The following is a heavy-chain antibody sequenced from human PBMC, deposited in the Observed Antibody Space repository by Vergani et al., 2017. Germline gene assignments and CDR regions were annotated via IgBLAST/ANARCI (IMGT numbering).Heavy chain of an antibody. CDR2: IYHSGGA. CDR3: ARTESFILRYFHWAL. J-gene: IGHJ4*01. CDR1: GGSITSSSYY. D-gene: IGHD3-9*01. Sequence: QLHLQESGPGLVKPAETLSLTCTVSGGSITSSSYYWGWIRQPPGKGLEWIGNIYHSGGAYYSPTLKGRVTISVDTSKNQFYLEVTSVTAADTAIYFCARTESFILRYFHWALWGQGTLVTVSS. V-gene: IGHV4-39*01.